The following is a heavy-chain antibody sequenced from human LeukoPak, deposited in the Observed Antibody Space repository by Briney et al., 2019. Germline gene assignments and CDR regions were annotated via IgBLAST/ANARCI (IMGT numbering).Heavy chain of an antibody. D-gene: IGHD3-22*01. Sequence: PSETLSLTCTVSGGSISSSSYYWGWIRQPPGKGLEWIGSIYYSGSTYYNPSLKSRVTISVDTSKNQFSLKLTSVTAADTAVYCARGMDDSSGYYYVDYWGQGTLVTVSS. CDR2: IYYSGST. V-gene: IGHV4-39*07. CDR1: GGSISSSSYY. CDR3: ARGMDDSSGYYYVDY. J-gene: IGHJ4*02.